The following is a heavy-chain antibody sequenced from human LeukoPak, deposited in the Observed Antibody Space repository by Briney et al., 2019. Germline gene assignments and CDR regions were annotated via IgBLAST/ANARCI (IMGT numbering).Heavy chain of an antibody. CDR3: ARADNYYDGSGSPYYFDY. J-gene: IGHJ4*02. Sequence: GGSLRLSCAASGFTFSSYSMNWVRQAPGKGLEWVSSISSSSSYIYYADSVKGRFTISRDNAKNSLYLQMNSLRAEDTAVYYCARADNYYDGSGSPYYFDYWGQGTLVTVSS. CDR1: GFTFSSYS. V-gene: IGHV3-21*01. CDR2: ISSSSSYI. D-gene: IGHD3-10*01.